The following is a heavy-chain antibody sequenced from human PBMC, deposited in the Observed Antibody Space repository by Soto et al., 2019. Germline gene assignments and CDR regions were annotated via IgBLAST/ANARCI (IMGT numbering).Heavy chain of an antibody. Sequence: PGGSLRLXFAASGXTFSSXSMNWVRQAPGKGLEWVSSISSSSSYIYYAASVKGRFTISRDKAKKSLYLRMNRRRVEDTAVYYRARDLSGGTCECDYWGQGTLVTVSS. V-gene: IGHV3-21*01. J-gene: IGHJ4*02. D-gene: IGHD2-15*01. CDR1: GXTFSSXS. CDR2: ISSSSSYI. CDR3: ARDLSGGTCECDY.